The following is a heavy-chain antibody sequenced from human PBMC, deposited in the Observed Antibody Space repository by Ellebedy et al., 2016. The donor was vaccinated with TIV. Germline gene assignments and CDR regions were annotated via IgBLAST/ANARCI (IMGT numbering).Heavy chain of an antibody. CDR2: ISGNGGST. V-gene: IGHV3-23*01. CDR1: GFTISNYA. Sequence: GGSLRLSXAASGFTISNYAMSWVRQAPGKGLVWVSVISGNGGSTDYADSVKGRFTISRDNSKNTLDLQMNSLRAEDTAVYYCAKHYYDTSSYYGGQFGYWGQGTLVTVSS. J-gene: IGHJ4*02. D-gene: IGHD3-22*01. CDR3: AKHYYDTSSYYGGQFGY.